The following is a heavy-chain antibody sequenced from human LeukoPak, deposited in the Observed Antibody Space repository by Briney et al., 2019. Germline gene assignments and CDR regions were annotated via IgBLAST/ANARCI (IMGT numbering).Heavy chain of an antibody. V-gene: IGHV1-69*04. J-gene: IGHJ4*02. CDR3: ARDSGYPQPINFDY. CDR1: GGTFSSYA. Sequence: SVKVSCKASGGTFSSYAISWVRQAPGQGLEWMGRIIPIFSIANYAQKFQGRVTITADKSTSTAYMELSSLRSEDTAVYYCARDSGYPQPINFDYWGQGTLVTVSS. D-gene: IGHD3-22*01. CDR2: IIPIFSIA.